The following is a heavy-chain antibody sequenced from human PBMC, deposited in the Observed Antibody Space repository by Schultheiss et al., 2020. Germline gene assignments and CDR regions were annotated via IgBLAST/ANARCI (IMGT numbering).Heavy chain of an antibody. Sequence: ASVKVSCKASGGTFSSYAISWVRQAPGQGLEWMAVINPSDGSTNYAQKFQGRVTMTRDTSISTAYMELSRLRSDDTAVYYCARDGPAAIYVSGIAARRWFDHWGQGTLVTVSS. J-gene: IGHJ5*02. D-gene: IGHD6-6*01. CDR2: INPSDGST. CDR3: ARDGPAAIYVSGIAARRWFDH. CDR1: GGTFSSYA. V-gene: IGHV1-2*02.